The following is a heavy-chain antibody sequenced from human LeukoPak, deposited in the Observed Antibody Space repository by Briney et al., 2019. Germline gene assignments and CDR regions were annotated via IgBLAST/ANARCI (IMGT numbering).Heavy chain of an antibody. CDR2: FDPEDGET. D-gene: IGHD3-3*02. CDR1: GYTLTELS. Sequence: GASVKVSCKVSGYTLTELSMHWVRQAPGKGLEWMGGFDPEDGETTYAQKFQGRVTMTEDTSTDIAYMELSSLRSEDTAVYYCATDKETQLALDNWGQGTLVTVSS. V-gene: IGHV1-24*01. J-gene: IGHJ1*01. CDR3: ATDKETQLALDN.